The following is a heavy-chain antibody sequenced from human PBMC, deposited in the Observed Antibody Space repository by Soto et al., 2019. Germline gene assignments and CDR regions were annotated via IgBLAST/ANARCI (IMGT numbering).Heavy chain of an antibody. D-gene: IGHD5-12*01. V-gene: IGHV4-34*01. Sequence: SENLSLTWGVYGGSFSGYYWSWIRQPPGKGLEWIGEMNHSGSTNYNPSLKSRVTISVDTSKNQFSLKLSSVTAADTAVYHCARQIVATIVYYGMDVWGQGTTPTVSS. J-gene: IGHJ6*02. CDR3: ARQIVATIVYYGMDV. CDR2: MNHSGST. CDR1: GGSFSGYY.